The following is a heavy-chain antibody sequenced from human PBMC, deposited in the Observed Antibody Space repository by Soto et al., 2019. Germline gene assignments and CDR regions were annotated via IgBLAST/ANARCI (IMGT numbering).Heavy chain of an antibody. CDR2: IKQDGSEK. V-gene: IGHV3-7*01. D-gene: IGHD3-3*01. CDR1: GFTFSSYW. Sequence: PGGSLRLSCAASGFTFSSYWMSWVRQAPGKGLEWVANIKQDGSEKYYVDSVKGRFTISRDNAKNSLYLQMNSLRAEDTAVYYCARDKDFWSGYIRAFDYWGQGXLVTVYS. J-gene: IGHJ4*02. CDR3: ARDKDFWSGYIRAFDY.